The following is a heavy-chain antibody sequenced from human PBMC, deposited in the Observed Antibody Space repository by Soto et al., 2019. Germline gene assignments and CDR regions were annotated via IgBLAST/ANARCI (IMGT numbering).Heavy chain of an antibody. D-gene: IGHD3-10*02. Sequence: GGSLRLSCAASGFTFSSYAMSWVRQAPGKGLEWVSGISSSGGSTYYADSVKGRFTISRDNSKNTLYLQMNSLRAEDTALYYCAKDPNSDYVGAFDIWGQGTMVTVSS. CDR3: AKDPNSDYVGAFDI. J-gene: IGHJ3*02. V-gene: IGHV3-23*01. CDR2: ISSSGGST. CDR1: GFTFSSYA.